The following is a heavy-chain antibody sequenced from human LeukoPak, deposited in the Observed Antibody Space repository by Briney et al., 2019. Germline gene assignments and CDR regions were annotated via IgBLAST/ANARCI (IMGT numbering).Heavy chain of an antibody. CDR1: GLTFSSHS. V-gene: IGHV3-21*04. CDR2: ISSSSSYI. CDR3: ATVRYGDRPFDY. Sequence: PGGSLRLSCAVSGLTFSSHSMNWVRQAPGKGLEWVSSISSSSSYIYYADSVKGRFTISRDNAKNSAYLQMNSLRAEDTAVYYCATVRYGDRPFDYWGQGTLVTVSS. J-gene: IGHJ4*02. D-gene: IGHD4-17*01.